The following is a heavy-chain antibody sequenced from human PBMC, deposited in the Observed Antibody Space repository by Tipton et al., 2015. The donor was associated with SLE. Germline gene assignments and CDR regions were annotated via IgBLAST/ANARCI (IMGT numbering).Heavy chain of an antibody. CDR2: IPYDGSNK. CDR1: GFTFSSYA. CDR3: ASGELSGYYFDY. D-gene: IGHD3-16*02. J-gene: IGHJ4*02. Sequence: SLRLSCAASGFTFSSYAMHWVRQAPGKGLEWVAVIPYDGSNKYYADSVKGRFTISRDNSKNTLYLQMNSLRAEDTAVYYCASGELSGYYFDYWGQGTLVTVSS. V-gene: IGHV3-30*04.